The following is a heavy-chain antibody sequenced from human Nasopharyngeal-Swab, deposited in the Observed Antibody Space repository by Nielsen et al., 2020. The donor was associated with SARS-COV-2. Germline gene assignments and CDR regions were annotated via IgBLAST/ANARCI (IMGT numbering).Heavy chain of an antibody. D-gene: IGHD3-16*01. V-gene: IGHV3-74*03. CDR2: LKTDGSDT. Sequence: GSLRLSCAASGFSFSTYWMHWVRHTPGKGLVWVSRLKTDGSDTMYADSVKGRFTISRDNAKNTMYLQMNSLREEDTALYYCARETSASGAYYFDFWGRGTRVTVSS. J-gene: IGHJ4*02. CDR3: ARETSASGAYYFDF. CDR1: GFSFSTYW.